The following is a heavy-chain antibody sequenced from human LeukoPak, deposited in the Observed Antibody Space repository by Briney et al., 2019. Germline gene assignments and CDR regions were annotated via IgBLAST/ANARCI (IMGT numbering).Heavy chain of an antibody. CDR2: ISAYNGNT. J-gene: IGHJ5*02. Sequence: GASVKVSCKASGYTFTSYGISWVRQAPGQGLEWVGWISAYNGNTNYAQKLQGRVTMTTDTSTSTAYMELRSLRSDDTAVYYCARFLAVAPTNWFDPWGQGTLVTVSS. V-gene: IGHV1-18*01. D-gene: IGHD6-19*01. CDR3: ARFLAVAPTNWFDP. CDR1: GYTFTSYG.